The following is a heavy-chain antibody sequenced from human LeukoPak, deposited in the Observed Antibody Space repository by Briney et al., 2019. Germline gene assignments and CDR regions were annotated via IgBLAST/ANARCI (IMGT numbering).Heavy chain of an antibody. V-gene: IGHV3-7*03. CDR3: VRAAPRDCSSTSCSLFDN. CDR1: AFIFSSHW. D-gene: IGHD2-2*01. CDR2: IKEDGSER. Sequence: GGSLRLSCEGSAFIFSSHWMNWVRQTPGKGLEWVASIKEDGSERQYADSVKGRFAISRDKSYNTLYLQMNSLRAEDTAVYYCVRAAPRDCSSTSCSLFDNWGQGTLVTVSS. J-gene: IGHJ4*02.